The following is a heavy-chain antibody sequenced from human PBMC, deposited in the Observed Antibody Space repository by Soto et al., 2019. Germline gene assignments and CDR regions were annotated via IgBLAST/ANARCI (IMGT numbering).Heavy chain of an antibody. J-gene: IGHJ6*02. CDR3: AREGVYGVADRVYYYGMDV. CDR1: GFTFSSYG. D-gene: IGHD6-19*01. Sequence: GGSLRLSCAASGFTFSSYGMHWVRRAPGKGLEWVAVISYDGSNKYYADSVKGRFTISRDNSKNTLYLQMNSLRAEDTAVYYCAREGVYGVADRVYYYGMDVWGQGTTVTVSS. V-gene: IGHV3-30*03. CDR2: ISYDGSNK.